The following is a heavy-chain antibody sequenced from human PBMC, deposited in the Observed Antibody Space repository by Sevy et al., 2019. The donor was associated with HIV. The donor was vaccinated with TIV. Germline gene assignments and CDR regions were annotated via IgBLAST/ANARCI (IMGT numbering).Heavy chain of an antibody. CDR2: ISSSSSYI. CDR1: GFTFSSYS. J-gene: IGHJ4*02. V-gene: IGHV3-21*01. CDR3: ARDRPHYYDSRDFDY. Sequence: VGSLRLSCAASGFTFSSYSMNWVRQAPGKGLEWVSSISSSSSYIYYADSVKGRFTISRDNAKNSLYLQMNSLRAEDTAVYYCARDRPHYYDSRDFDYWGQGTLVTVSS. D-gene: IGHD3-22*01.